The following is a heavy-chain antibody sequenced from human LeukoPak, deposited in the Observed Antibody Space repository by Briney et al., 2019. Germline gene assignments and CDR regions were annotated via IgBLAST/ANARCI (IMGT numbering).Heavy chain of an antibody. V-gene: IGHV1-2*02. CDR1: GYIFIGYY. CDR3: AREEYSSGWYRGGWFDP. J-gene: IGHJ5*02. Sequence: ASVKVSCKASGYIFIGYYMHWLRQAPGQGLEWMGWIDPESGDTNYAQKFQDKITMARDTYMKTGYMELSSLRYDDTAVYYCAREEYSSGWYRGGWFDPWGQGTQVTVSS. D-gene: IGHD6-19*01. CDR2: IDPESGDT.